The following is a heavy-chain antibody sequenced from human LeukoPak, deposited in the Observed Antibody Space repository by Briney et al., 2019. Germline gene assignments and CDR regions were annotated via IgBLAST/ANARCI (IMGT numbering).Heavy chain of an antibody. CDR1: GFTFRDHY. V-gene: IGHV3-11*01. Sequence: PGGSLRLSCAASGFTFRDHYMSWIRQAPGKGLEWISYISPSGSSIYYADSVKGRFTISRDNAKNSLNLQMNSLRAEDTAMYYCASGHYGMDVWGQGTTVTVSS. CDR3: ASGHYGMDV. J-gene: IGHJ6*02. CDR2: ISPSGSSI.